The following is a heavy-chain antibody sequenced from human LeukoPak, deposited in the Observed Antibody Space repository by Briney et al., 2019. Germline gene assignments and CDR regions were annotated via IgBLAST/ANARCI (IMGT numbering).Heavy chain of an antibody. Sequence: KPSETLSLTCVVSGGSISSNDHYWAWIRQSPGNGLEWIATTHYSGSAYYNPSLKSRFTISVDTSRNQVSLILRSVTAADTALYYCARHPMCSTPDFWGQGTPVAVSS. CDR2: THYSGSA. CDR1: GGSISSNDHY. V-gene: IGHV4-39*01. CDR3: ARHPMCSTPDF. D-gene: IGHD6-13*01. J-gene: IGHJ4*02.